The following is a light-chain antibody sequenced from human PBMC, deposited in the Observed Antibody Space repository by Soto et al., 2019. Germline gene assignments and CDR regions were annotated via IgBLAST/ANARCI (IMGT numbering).Light chain of an antibody. J-gene: IGKJ1*01. CDR1: QTISSW. V-gene: IGKV1-5*03. CDR3: QHYTSYSEA. CDR2: KAS. Sequence: DIQLTQYPSSLSASVGDRVTITCRASQTISSWLAWYQQKPGKAPKLLIYKASTLKSGVPSRFSGSGSGTEFTLTISSLQPDDFATYYCQHYTSYSEAFGQGTKVDIK.